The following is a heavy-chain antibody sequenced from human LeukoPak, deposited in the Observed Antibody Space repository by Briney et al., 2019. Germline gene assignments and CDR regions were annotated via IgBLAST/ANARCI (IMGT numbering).Heavy chain of an antibody. D-gene: IGHD6-13*01. CDR3: ARVKRGQQLGNWFDP. J-gene: IGHJ5*02. V-gene: IGHV3-11*05. CDR1: GFTFSDYY. Sequence: PGGSLRLSCAASGFTFSDYYMSWIRQAPGKGLEWISYITSSSSYTNYADSVKGRFTISRDNANNSLYLQMNSLRAEDTAVYYCARVKRGQQLGNWFDPWGQGTLVTVSS. CDR2: ITSSSSYT.